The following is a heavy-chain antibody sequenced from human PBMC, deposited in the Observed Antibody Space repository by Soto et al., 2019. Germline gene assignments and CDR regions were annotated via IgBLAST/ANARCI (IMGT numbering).Heavy chain of an antibody. CDR3: AVWFGELLDAFDI. Sequence: SETLSLTCTVSGGSISSGGYYWSWIRQHPGKGLEWIGYIYYSGSTNYNPSLKSRVTISVDTSKNQFSLKLSSVTAADTAVYYCAVWFGELLDAFDIWGQGTMVTVSS. J-gene: IGHJ3*02. CDR2: IYYSGST. CDR1: GGSISSGGYY. D-gene: IGHD3-10*01. V-gene: IGHV4-61*08.